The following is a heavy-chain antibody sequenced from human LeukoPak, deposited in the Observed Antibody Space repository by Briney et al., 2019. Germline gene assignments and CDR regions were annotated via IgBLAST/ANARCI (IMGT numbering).Heavy chain of an antibody. J-gene: IGHJ4*02. V-gene: IGHV3-11*01. CDR3: ASLRDFFASGSYYKGGYFDH. CDR1: GVTFSDHY. D-gene: IGHD3-10*01. CDR2: ITGSGNSI. Sequence: GGSLRLSCVASGVTFSDHYMGWVRQAPGKGLEWISYITGSGNSINYADSVKGRFTISRDNADDSHYLQMNNLRPDDTAVYYCASLRDFFASGSYYKGGYFDHWGQGTLVTVSS.